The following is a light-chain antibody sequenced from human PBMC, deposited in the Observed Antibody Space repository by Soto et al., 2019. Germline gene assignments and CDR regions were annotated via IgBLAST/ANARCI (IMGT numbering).Light chain of an antibody. Sequence: IRMTQSPSSFSASTGDRVTITCRASQGISNYLAWYQQKPGKAPKLLIYAASTLQTGVPPRFSGSGSGTDFTLTISSLQSEDFATYYCQQYYVFPRTFGQGTKVELK. V-gene: IGKV1-8*01. CDR3: QQYYVFPRT. CDR1: QGISNY. CDR2: AAS. J-gene: IGKJ1*01.